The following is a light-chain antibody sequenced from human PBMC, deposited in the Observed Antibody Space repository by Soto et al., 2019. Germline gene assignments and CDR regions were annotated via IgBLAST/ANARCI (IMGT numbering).Light chain of an antibody. CDR1: QNINDL. V-gene: IGKV1-5*01. J-gene: IGKJ5*01. CDR3: QQYHRSSIT. CDR2: DAS. Sequence: DIQMTQSPSTLSASVGDRVTITCRASQNINDLLAWYQQKPGKAPKFLIYDASNLESGVPSRFSGSGSGTEFTLTISSLQPDDFATYYCQQYHRSSITFGQGTRLENK.